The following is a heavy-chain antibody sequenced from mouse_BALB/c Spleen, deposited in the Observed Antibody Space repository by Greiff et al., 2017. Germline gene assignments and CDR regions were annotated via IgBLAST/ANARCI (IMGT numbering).Heavy chain of an antibody. D-gene: IGHD3-3*01. CDR2: ILPGSGST. CDR3: ARGLGWYAMDY. V-gene: IGHV1-9*01. J-gene: IGHJ4*01. Sequence: VQLQQSGAELMKPGASVKISCKATGYTFSSYWIEWVKQRPGHGLEWIGEILPGSGSTNYNEKFKGKATFTADTSSNTAYMQLSSLTSEDSAVYYCARGLGWYAMDYWGQGTSVTVSS. CDR1: GYTFSSYW.